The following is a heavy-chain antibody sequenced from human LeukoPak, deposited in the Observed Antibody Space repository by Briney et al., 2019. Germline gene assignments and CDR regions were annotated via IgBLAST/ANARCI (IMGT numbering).Heavy chain of an antibody. CDR2: INHSGST. CDR3: ARGRIELGDAFDI. Sequence: SETLSLTCAVYGGSFSGYYWSWIRQPPGKGLEWIGEINHSGSTNYDPSLKSRVTISVDTSKNQFSLKLSSVTAADTAVYYCARGRIELGDAFDIWGQGTMVTVSS. V-gene: IGHV4-34*01. J-gene: IGHJ3*02. D-gene: IGHD1-26*01. CDR1: GGSFSGYY.